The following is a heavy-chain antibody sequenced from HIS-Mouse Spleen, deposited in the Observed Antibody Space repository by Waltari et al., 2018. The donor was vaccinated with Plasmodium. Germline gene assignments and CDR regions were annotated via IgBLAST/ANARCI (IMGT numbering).Heavy chain of an antibody. Sequence: EVQLVESGGGLVQPGGSLRLSCAASGFTFSSYWMSWVRQATGRGLEWVANIKQDVSEKYYGDSVKGRFTISRDNAKNSLYLQMNSLRAEYTAVYYCARLRRANWGMADAFDIWGQGTMVTVSS. CDR3: ARLRRANWGMADAFDI. CDR1: GFTFSSYW. V-gene: IGHV3-7*01. CDR2: IKQDVSEK. D-gene: IGHD7-27*01. J-gene: IGHJ3*02.